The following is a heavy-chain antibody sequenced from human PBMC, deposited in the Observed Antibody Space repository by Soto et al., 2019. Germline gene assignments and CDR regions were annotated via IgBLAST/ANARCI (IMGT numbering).Heavy chain of an antibody. CDR2: IIPIPDIT. CDR1: GGTFSTYI. D-gene: IGHD3-10*01. CDR3: ARDRIKTRGDAFDL. V-gene: IGHV1-69*08. J-gene: IGHJ3*01. Sequence: QVQLVQSGAEVKKPGSSVKVSCKAPGGTFSTYIISWVRQAPGQGLEWMGRIIPIPDITDNAQKFQGRVTFSADKSTSTDYMELSSLRSEDTAVYYCARDRIKTRGDAFDLWGQGTMVTVSS.